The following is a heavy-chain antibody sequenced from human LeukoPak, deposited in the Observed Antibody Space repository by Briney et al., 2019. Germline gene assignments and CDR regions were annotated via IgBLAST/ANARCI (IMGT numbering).Heavy chain of an antibody. Sequence: SVKVSCKASGGTFSSYTISWVRQAPGQGLEWMGRIIPILGIANYAQKFQGRVTITADKSTSTAYMELSSLRSEDTAVYYCGRDNTYYDFWSGYFDAFDIWGQGTMVTVSS. CDR1: GGTFSSYT. J-gene: IGHJ3*02. D-gene: IGHD3-3*01. CDR2: IIPILGIA. V-gene: IGHV1-69*04. CDR3: GRDNTYYDFWSGYFDAFDI.